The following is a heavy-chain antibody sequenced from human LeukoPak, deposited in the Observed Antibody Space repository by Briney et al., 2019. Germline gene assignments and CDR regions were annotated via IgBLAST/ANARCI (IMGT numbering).Heavy chain of an antibody. CDR2: IKQDGSEK. D-gene: IGHD5-24*01. Sequence: PGGSLRLSCAASGFTFSSYWMSWVRQAPGKGLEWVANIKQDGSEKYYEDSVKGRFTISRDNAKNSLYLQMNSLRAEDTAVYYCARPTVTGAFDIWGQGTMVTVSS. J-gene: IGHJ3*02. CDR3: ARPTVTGAFDI. V-gene: IGHV3-7*01. CDR1: GFTFSSYW.